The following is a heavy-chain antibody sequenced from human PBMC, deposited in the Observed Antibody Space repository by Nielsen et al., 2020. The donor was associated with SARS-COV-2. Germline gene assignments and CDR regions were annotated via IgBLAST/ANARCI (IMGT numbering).Heavy chain of an antibody. Sequence: GESLKISCAASGFTFSSYWMSWVRQAPGKGLEWVANIKQDGSEKYYVDSVKGRFTISRDNAKNSLYLQMNSLRAEDTAVSYCARDEGVVVAATPFDYWGQGTLVTVSS. J-gene: IGHJ4*02. CDR3: ARDEGVVVAATPFDY. CDR2: IKQDGSEK. CDR1: GFTFSSYW. V-gene: IGHV3-7*05. D-gene: IGHD2-15*01.